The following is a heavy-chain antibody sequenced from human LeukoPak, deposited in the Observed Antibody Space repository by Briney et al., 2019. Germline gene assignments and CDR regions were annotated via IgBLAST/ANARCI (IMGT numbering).Heavy chain of an antibody. J-gene: IGHJ3*02. V-gene: IGHV4-4*07. CDR3: ARGRYCSADICSGGDAFDI. CDR1: GGSINNYY. D-gene: IGHD2-15*01. Sequence: PSETLSLTCTVSGGSINNYYWSWIRQPAGKGLEWIGRIYTRGSTNYNPSLKSRVTMSVDTSKNQFSLKLSSVTAADTAVYYCARGRYCSADICSGGDAFDIWGQGAMVSVSS. CDR2: IYTRGST.